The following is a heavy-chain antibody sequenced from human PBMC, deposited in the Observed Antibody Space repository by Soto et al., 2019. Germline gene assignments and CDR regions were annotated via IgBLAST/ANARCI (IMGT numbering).Heavy chain of an antibody. D-gene: IGHD5-18*01. CDR3: ARDQPGYSYGYGLGY. CDR2: ISSSSSYI. J-gene: IGHJ4*02. Sequence: GGSLRLSCAASGFTFSSYSMNWVRQAPGKGLEWVSSISSSSSYIYYADSVKGRFTISRDNAKNALYLQMNSLRAEDTAVYYCARDQPGYSYGYGLGYWGQGTLVTVSS. V-gene: IGHV3-21*01. CDR1: GFTFSSYS.